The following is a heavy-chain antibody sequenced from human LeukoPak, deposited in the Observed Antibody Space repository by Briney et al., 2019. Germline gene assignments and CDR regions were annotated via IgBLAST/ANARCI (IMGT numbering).Heavy chain of an antibody. CDR2: IYPGDSDT. D-gene: IGHD3-22*01. J-gene: IGHJ6*02. CDR3: ARGRIVVSLPGVYGMDV. CDR1: GYSFNTYW. V-gene: IGHV5-51*07. Sequence: GESLKISCKGSGYSFNTYWIAWVHQMPGKGLEWMGIIYPGDSDTRYSPSFQGQVTISADKSISTVYLQRSSLKASDTAMYYCARGRIVVSLPGVYGMDVWGQGTTVTVSS.